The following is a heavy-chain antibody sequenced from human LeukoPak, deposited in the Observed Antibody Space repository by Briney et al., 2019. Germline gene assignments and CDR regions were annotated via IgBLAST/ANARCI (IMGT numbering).Heavy chain of an antibody. CDR3: ARGGRGVMPNDAFDI. CDR2: IYYIGST. CDR1: GGSITNYTYY. J-gene: IGHJ3*02. V-gene: IGHV4-39*07. Sequence: PSETLSLTCTVSGGSITNYTYYWGWIRQPPGKGLEWIATIYYIGSTYYNPSLKNRVTISLDTSKNQFSLKLSSVTAADTAVYYCARGGRGVMPNDAFDIWGQGTMVTVSS. D-gene: IGHD3-16*01.